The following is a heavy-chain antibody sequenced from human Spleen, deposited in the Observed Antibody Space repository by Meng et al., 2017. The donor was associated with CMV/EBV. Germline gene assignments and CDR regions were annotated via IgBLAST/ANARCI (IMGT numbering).Heavy chain of an antibody. D-gene: IGHD3-3*01. CDR1: GFTFSSYE. V-gene: IGHV3-48*03. CDR2: ISSSGSSI. CDR3: ARGYGFWSGYYGDGMGV. J-gene: IGHJ6*02. Sequence: GESLKISCAASGFTFSSYEMNWVRQAPGKGLEWVSYISSSGSSIYYADSVKGRFTISRDNAKNSLYLQMNSLRAEDTAVYYCARGYGFWSGYYGDGMGVWGQGTTVTVSS.